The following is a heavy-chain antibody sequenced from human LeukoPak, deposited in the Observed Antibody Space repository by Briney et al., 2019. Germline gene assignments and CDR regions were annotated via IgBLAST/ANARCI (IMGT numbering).Heavy chain of an antibody. D-gene: IGHD3-10*01. Sequence: KPSETLSLTCTVSGGSISSYCWSWIRQPPGKGLEWIGYIYYSGSTNYNPSLKSRVTISVDTSKNQFSLKLSSVTAADTAVYYCARGSMVRGVIAFDYWGQGTLVTVSS. CDR1: GGSISSYC. CDR2: IYYSGST. V-gene: IGHV4-59*01. J-gene: IGHJ4*02. CDR3: ARGSMVRGVIAFDY.